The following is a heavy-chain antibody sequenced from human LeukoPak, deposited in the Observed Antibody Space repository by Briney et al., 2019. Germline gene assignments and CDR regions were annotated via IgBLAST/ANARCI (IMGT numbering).Heavy chain of an antibody. V-gene: IGHV4-39*07. D-gene: IGHD3-9*01. CDR3: ARDRIDWLEPMDV. CDR1: GGSISSSSYY. CDR2: IYYSGST. Sequence: SETLSLTCSVSGGSISSSSYYWGWIRQPPGKGLEWIGSIYYSGSTYYNPSLKSRVTISVDTSKNQFSLKLSSVTAADTAVYYCARDRIDWLEPMDVWGKGTTVTVSS. J-gene: IGHJ6*03.